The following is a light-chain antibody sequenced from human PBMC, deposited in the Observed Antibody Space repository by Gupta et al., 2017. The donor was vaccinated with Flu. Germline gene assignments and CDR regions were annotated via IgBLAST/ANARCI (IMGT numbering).Light chain of an antibody. CDR1: QSISSW. CDR3: QQSGT. J-gene: IGKJ1*01. CDR2: KAS. V-gene: IGKV1-5*03. Sequence: DIQMTQSPSTLSASVGDRVTITCRASQSISSWLAWYQQKPGKAPKLLIYKASSLESGVPSRFSGSGSGTEFTRPSSSLQPDDFATYYCQQSGTFGQGTKVEIK.